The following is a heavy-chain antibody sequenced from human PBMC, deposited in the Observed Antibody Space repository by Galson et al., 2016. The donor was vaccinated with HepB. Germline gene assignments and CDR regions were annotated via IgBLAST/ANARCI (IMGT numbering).Heavy chain of an antibody. CDR3: ARLPLPERNYYFDY. J-gene: IGHJ4*02. CDR1: GGSISSGTSY. Sequence: ETLSLTCSVSGGSISSGTSYWGWIRQPPGKGLEWLGSIYYTGSTYYNPSLKSRVTVSVDASNNQFSLKLSSVTAADTAVYYCARLPLPERNYYFDYWGQGTLVTVSS. D-gene: IGHD3-10*01. CDR2: IYYTGST. V-gene: IGHV4-39*01.